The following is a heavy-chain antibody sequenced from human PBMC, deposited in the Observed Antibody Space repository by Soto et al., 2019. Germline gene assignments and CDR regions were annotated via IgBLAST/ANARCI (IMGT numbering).Heavy chain of an antibody. CDR3: ARQLERGDLPEGFEY. V-gene: IGHV4-4*02. CDR2: IFHSGTT. J-gene: IGHJ4*02. D-gene: IGHD1-1*01. Sequence: QVQLQESGPGLVGPSGTLSLTCAVSGDSISSSHWWSWVRQPPGKGLEWIGEIFHSGTTKYNPSLESRVTRSVDKSNNQLSLKLRSVTAADTAVYYCARQLERGDLPEGFEYWGQGTLATVSS. CDR1: GDSISSSHW.